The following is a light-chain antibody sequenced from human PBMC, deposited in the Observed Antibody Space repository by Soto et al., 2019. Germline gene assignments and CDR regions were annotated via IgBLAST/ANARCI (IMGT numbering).Light chain of an antibody. J-gene: IGKJ1*01. Sequence: EIVLTQSPGTLSLSPGERATLSCRASQSVSSSYLAWYQQKPGQAPRLLIYGASSRATGIPDRFSGSGSGTDFTLTISRLEPEEFAVYYFQQYGTTGWTFGQGTKVEIK. CDR2: GAS. CDR3: QQYGTTGWT. CDR1: QSVSSSY. V-gene: IGKV3-20*01.